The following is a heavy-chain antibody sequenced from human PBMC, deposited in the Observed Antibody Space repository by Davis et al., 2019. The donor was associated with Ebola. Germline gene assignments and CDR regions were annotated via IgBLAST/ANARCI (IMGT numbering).Heavy chain of an antibody. CDR1: GFTFHYYA. Sequence: SLHISCPASGFTFHYYAMHWVRQAPGKGLECVSGISCNSGSIGYADSVKGRFTISRDNAKNSLYLQMNSQRAEDTALYYCAKVMWNDRTYGMDVWGQGTTVTVSS. V-gene: IGHV3-9*01. J-gene: IGHJ6*02. CDR3: AKVMWNDRTYGMDV. CDR2: ISCNSGSI. D-gene: IGHD1-1*01.